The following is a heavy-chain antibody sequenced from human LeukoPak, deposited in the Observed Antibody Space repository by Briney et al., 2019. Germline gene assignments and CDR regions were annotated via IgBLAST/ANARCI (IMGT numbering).Heavy chain of an antibody. CDR3: AKSMRWGSSSSWLLPDAFDI. J-gene: IGHJ3*02. CDR2: ISGSGGST. V-gene: IGHV3-23*01. Sequence: GGSLRLSCAASGFTFSSYAMSWVRQAPGKGLEWVSAISGSGGSTYYADSVKGRFTISRDNSNNTMYLQMNSLRAEDTAVYYCAKSMRWGSSSSWLLPDAFDIWGQGTMVTVSS. D-gene: IGHD6-6*01. CDR1: GFTFSSYA.